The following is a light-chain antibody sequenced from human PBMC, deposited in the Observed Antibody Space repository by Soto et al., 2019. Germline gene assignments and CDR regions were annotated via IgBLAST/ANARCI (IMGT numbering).Light chain of an antibody. Sequence: QSVLTQPASVSGSPGQSITISCTGTSSDVGSYSLVSWYQQHPGKAPKLMIYEVSKRPSGVSNRFSASKSGNTASLTISGLQAEDEADYYCCSYAGSTTLDVFGSGTQLTVL. CDR1: SSDVGSYSL. J-gene: IGLJ7*01. CDR2: EVS. V-gene: IGLV2-23*02. CDR3: CSYAGSTTLDV.